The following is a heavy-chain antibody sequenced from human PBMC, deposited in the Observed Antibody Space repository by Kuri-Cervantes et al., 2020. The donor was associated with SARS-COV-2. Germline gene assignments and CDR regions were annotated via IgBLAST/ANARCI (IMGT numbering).Heavy chain of an antibody. J-gene: IGHJ4*02. Sequence: GGSLRLSCAVSGVTFSSYAMSWVRQAPGKGLEWVSAISGSGGSTYYADSVKGRFTISRDNSKNTLYLQMNSLRAEDTAVYYCAKPRAASLEWLLRTHFDYWGQGTLVTVSS. CDR1: GVTFSSYA. V-gene: IGHV3-23*01. CDR2: ISGSGGST. CDR3: AKPRAASLEWLLRTHFDY. D-gene: IGHD3-3*01.